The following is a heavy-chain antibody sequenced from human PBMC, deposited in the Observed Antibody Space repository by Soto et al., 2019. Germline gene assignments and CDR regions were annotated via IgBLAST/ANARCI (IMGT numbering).Heavy chain of an antibody. Sequence: GGSLRLSCAASGFTFSSYAMSWVRQAPGKGLEWVSAISGSGGSTYYADSVKGRFTISRDNSKNTLYLQMNSLRAEDTAVYYCAKESAGRYSGSESYATHAFDSWGQGTLVTVSS. J-gene: IGHJ4*02. CDR2: ISGSGGST. CDR3: AKESAGRYSGSESYATHAFDS. D-gene: IGHD3-10*01. V-gene: IGHV3-23*01. CDR1: GFTFSSYA.